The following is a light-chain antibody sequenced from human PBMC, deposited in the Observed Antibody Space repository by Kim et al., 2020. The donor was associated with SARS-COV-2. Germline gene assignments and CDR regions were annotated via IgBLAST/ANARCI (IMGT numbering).Light chain of an antibody. Sequence: PGGTVTLTCGSSTGAVTSGHYPYWFQQKPGRAPRTLIYDTTNKHSWTPARFSASLLGVKAALTLSGAQPEDEAEYYCLLYYSGARVFGGGTKLTVL. CDR3: LLYYSGARV. CDR1: TGAVTSGHY. J-gene: IGLJ2*01. V-gene: IGLV7-46*01. CDR2: DTT.